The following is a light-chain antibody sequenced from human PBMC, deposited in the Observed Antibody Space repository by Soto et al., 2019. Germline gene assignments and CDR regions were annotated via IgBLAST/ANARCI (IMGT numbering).Light chain of an antibody. CDR1: QSISTW. CDR2: KAL. V-gene: IGKV1-5*03. J-gene: IGKJ2*01. Sequence: DIQMTQSPSTLSASVGDRVTITCRASQSISTWLAWYQQKPWKAPNHLIYKALDLESGVPSRFSRSGSGTQFTLSISGLRRDDFVTHYWRQYETYYTFGRGTDLEVK. CDR3: RQYETYYT.